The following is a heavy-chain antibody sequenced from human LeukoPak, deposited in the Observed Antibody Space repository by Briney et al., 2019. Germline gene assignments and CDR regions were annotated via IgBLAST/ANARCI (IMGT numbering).Heavy chain of an antibody. CDR3: ARLGEVVVPRSFDY. J-gene: IGHJ4*02. D-gene: IGHD2-15*01. Sequence: GESLKISCKGSGYSFIRNWIGWVRQVPGKGLEWMGIIYPGDSDTRYSPSFQGQVTISADKSISTAYLQWSSLKASDSAMYYCARLGEVVVPRSFDYWGQGTLVTVSS. CDR1: GYSFIRNW. CDR2: IYPGDSDT. V-gene: IGHV5-51*01.